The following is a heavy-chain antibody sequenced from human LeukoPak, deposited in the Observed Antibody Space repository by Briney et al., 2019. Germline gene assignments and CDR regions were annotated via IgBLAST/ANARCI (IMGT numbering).Heavy chain of an antibody. CDR1: GFTFSSYG. CDR3: ARVDRVPAALSYYYYYYMDV. CDR2: IRYDGSNK. Sequence: GGSLRLSCAASGFTFSSYGMHWVRQAPGKGLEWVAFIRYDGSNKYYADSVKGRFTISRDNSKNTLYLQMNSLRAEDTAVYYCARVDRVPAALSYYYYYYMDVWGKGTTVTISS. D-gene: IGHD2-2*01. J-gene: IGHJ6*03. V-gene: IGHV3-30*02.